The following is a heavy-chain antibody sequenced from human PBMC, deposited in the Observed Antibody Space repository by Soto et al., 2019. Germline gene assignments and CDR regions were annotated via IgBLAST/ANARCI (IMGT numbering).Heavy chain of an antibody. D-gene: IGHD2-21*02. Sequence: ASVKVSCKASGYTCTGYSMRWVRQAPGQGLEWMGWINPNSGGTNYAQKFQGWVTMTRDTSISTAYMELSRLRSDDTAVYYCARAARAREGFTAYCGGDCSSPIDYWGQGTLVTVSS. J-gene: IGHJ4*02. CDR2: INPNSGGT. CDR3: ARAARAREGFTAYCGGDCSSPIDY. CDR1: GYTCTGYS. V-gene: IGHV1-2*04.